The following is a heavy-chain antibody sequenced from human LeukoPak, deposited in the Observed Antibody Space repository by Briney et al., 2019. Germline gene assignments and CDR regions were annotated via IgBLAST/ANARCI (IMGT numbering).Heavy chain of an antibody. J-gene: IGHJ4*02. D-gene: IGHD6-13*01. V-gene: IGHV3-74*01. CDR1: GFIFSSYW. CDR3: ARARIAAAGSPHFDY. Sequence: GGSLRLSCAASGFIFSSYWMHWVRQAPGRGLVWVSRIKTDGSSTSYADSVKGRFTISRDNSKNTLYLQMDSLRAEDTAVYYCARARIAAAGSPHFDYWGQGTLVTVSS. CDR2: IKTDGSST.